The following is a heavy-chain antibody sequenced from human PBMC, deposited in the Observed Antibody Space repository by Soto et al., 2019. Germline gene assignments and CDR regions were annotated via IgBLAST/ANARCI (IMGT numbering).Heavy chain of an antibody. J-gene: IGHJ5*02. V-gene: IGHV4-30-4*01. CDR3: ARVYNWNFRWFDP. CDR2: IYYSGST. Sequence: SETLSLTCTVSGGSISSCDYYWSWIRQPPGKGLEWIGYIYYSGSTYYNPSLKSRVTISVDTSKNQFSLKLSSVTAADTAVYYCARVYNWNFRWFDPWGQGTLVTVSS. CDR1: GGSISSCDYY. D-gene: IGHD1-7*01.